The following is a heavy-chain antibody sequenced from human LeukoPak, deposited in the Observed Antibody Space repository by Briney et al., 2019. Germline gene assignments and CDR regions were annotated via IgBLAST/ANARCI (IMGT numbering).Heavy chain of an antibody. CDR2: ISADGGTD. CDR1: GLTFSSCG. J-gene: IGHJ4*02. CDR3: TKEGAAYGKLQFCLDY. Sequence: GGSLRLSCAASGLTFSSCGIHWVRQAPGKGLEWVAVISADGGTDYYADSVQGRFTISRDNSRNTLYLQMNSLRPEDTAMYYCTKEGAAYGKLQFCLDYWGQGTLVTVSS. V-gene: IGHV3-30*18. D-gene: IGHD2-15*01.